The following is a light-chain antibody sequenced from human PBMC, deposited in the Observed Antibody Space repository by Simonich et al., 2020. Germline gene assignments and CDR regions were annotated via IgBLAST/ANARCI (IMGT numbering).Light chain of an antibody. Sequence: DIVMTHSPDSLAVSLGERDTINCKSSQSVLYSSNNNNYLAWYQQKPGQPPKLLIYWASTRESGVPDRFSGSGSGTDFTLTISSLQAEDVAVYYCQQYYSTPYTFGQGTKLEIK. CDR2: WAS. J-gene: IGKJ2*01. CDR3: QQYYSTPYT. V-gene: IGKV4-1*01. CDR1: QSVLYSSNNNNY.